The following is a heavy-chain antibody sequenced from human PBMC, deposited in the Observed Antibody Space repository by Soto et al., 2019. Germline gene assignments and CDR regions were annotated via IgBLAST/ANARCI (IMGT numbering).Heavy chain of an antibody. CDR2: IIPIFGTA. J-gene: IGHJ6*02. D-gene: IGHD1-26*01. Sequence: SVKVSCKAAGGTFSSYAISWVRQAPGQGLKWMGGIIPIFGTANYAQKFQGRVTITADESTSTAYMELSSLRSEDTAVYYCARIVGATPPYYYGMDVWGQGTTVTVSS. CDR3: ARIVGATPPYYYGMDV. CDR1: GGTFSSYA. V-gene: IGHV1-69*13.